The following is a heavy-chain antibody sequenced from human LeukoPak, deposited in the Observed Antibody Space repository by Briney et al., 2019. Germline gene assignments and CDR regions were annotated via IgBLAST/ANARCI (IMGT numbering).Heavy chain of an antibody. D-gene: IGHD1-26*01. V-gene: IGHV1-18*01. CDR3: ARVVGPATPSAFNWFDP. CDR2: ISAYNGDT. Sequence: ASVKVSCKASGYTFLSSAISWVRQAPGQGPEWMGWISAYNGDTNYAQKLQGRATMTTDTSTSTAYMELRSLRSDDTAVYYCARVVGPATPSAFNWFDPWGQGTLVTVSS. CDR1: GYTFLSSA. J-gene: IGHJ5*02.